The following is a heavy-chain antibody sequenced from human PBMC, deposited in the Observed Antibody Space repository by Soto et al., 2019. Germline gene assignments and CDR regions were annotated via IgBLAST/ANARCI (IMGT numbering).Heavy chain of an antibody. CDR2: ISFRGCT. Sequence: QVQLQASCPGLLTPSETLSLTFTVSGGSVSSGTYYWSWIQQPPGNGLEWIGDISFRGCTNYNPSLKIRFTISVDTSKNQLSLQLTSVTAAHTALYYCAMAGNYLYFDALGQGTLVTVSS. J-gene: IGHJ4*02. CDR3: AMAGNYLYFDA. CDR1: GGSVSSGTYY. D-gene: IGHD1-7*01. V-gene: IGHV4-61*01.